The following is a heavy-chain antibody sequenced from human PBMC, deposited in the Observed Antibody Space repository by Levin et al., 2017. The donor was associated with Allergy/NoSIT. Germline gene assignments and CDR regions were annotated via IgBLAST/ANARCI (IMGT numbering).Heavy chain of an antibody. D-gene: IGHD2-15*01. J-gene: IGHJ4*02. V-gene: IGHV3-53*01. CDR1: GFTVSTNY. CDR2: IYSGGST. CDR3: ARPKDEDYFDY. Sequence: PGGSLRLSCAASGFTVSTNYMSWVRQAPGKGLEWVSVIYSGGSTSYADSVKGRFTISRDNSKNTLYLQMNSLRAEDTAVYYCARPKDEDYFDYWGQGTLVTVSS.